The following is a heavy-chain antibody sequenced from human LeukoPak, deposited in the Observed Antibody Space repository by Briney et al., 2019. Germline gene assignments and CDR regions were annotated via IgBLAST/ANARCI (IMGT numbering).Heavy chain of an antibody. CDR2: IYYSGST. V-gene: IGHV4-30-4*01. Sequence: PSETLSLTCTVSGGSISSGDYYWSWIRQPPGKGLEWIGYIYYSGSTYYNPSLKSRVTMSVDTSKNQFSLKMNSVTAADAAVYYCARARWLRLGFDYWGQGTLVTVSS. D-gene: IGHD5-24*01. J-gene: IGHJ4*02. CDR1: GGSISSGDYY. CDR3: ARARWLRLGFDY.